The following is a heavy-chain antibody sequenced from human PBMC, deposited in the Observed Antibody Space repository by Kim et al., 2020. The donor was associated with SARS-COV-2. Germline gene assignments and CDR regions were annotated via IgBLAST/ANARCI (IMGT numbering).Heavy chain of an antibody. CDR3: AKDLASGWYYFDY. D-gene: IGHD6-19*01. V-gene: IGHV3-30*18. Sequence: GGSLRLSCAASGFTFSSYGMHWVRQAPGKGLEWVAVISYDGSNKYYADSVKGRFTISRDNSKNTLYLQMNSLRAEDTAVYYCAKDLASGWYYFDYWGQGTLVTVSS. CDR1: GFTFSSYG. J-gene: IGHJ4*02. CDR2: ISYDGSNK.